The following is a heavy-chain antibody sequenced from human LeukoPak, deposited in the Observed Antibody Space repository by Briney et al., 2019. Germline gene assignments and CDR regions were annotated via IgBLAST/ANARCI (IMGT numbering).Heavy chain of an antibody. CDR2: INPSGGST. CDR3: ARGPGDYGDPHGYYYYYGMDV. V-gene: IGHV1-46*01. J-gene: IGHJ6*02. D-gene: IGHD4-17*01. Sequence: ASVKVSRKASGYTFTSYYMHWVRQAPGQGLEWMGIINPSGGSTSYAQKFQGRVTMTRDTSTSTVYMELSSLRSEDTAVYYCARGPGDYGDPHGYYYYYGMDVWGQGTTVTVSS. CDR1: GYTFTSYY.